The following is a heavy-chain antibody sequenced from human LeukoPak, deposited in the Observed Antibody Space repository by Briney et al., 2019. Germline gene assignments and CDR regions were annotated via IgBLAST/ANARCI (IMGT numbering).Heavy chain of an antibody. CDR3: TRGGLMSIADH. Sequence: GGSLRLSCEASGFTFSSYYMHWVRHAPGKGLVWVSALNPDGSYTIYADSVKGRFTVSRDNARNTLYLQMNSLRVEDTAVYSCTRGGLMSIADHWGQGTLVTVSS. CDR2: LNPDGSYT. D-gene: IGHD2-21*01. J-gene: IGHJ5*02. CDR1: GFTFSSYY. V-gene: IGHV3-74*01.